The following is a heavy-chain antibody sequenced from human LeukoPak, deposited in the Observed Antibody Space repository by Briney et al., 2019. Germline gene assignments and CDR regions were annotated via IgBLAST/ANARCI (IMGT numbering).Heavy chain of an antibody. Sequence: GGSLRLSCAASGFTFNNYGIHWVRQAPGKGLEWVALISFDGYSQGYTDSVKGRFNISRDNSRNTLYLQMTRLRPRDTAVYYCARDLGSALDDWGQGTLVTVSS. D-gene: IGHD6-19*01. CDR1: GFTFNNYG. J-gene: IGHJ4*02. V-gene: IGHV3-30*03. CDR2: ISFDGYSQ. CDR3: ARDLGSALDD.